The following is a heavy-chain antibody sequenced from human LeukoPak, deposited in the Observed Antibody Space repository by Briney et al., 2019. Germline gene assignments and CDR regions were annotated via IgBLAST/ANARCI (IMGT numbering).Heavy chain of an antibody. CDR3: ARGAGYTGTYAGILDY. D-gene: IGHD1-26*01. J-gene: IGHJ4*02. CDR1: GYTFTSNY. Sequence: ASVKVSCKASGYTFTSNYIHWVRQAPGQGLEWMGRINPNSGGTNSAQKFQGRVTMTRDTSIRTAYMELSRLTSDDTAVYYCARGAGYTGTYAGILDYWGRGTLVTVSS. CDR2: INPNSGGT. V-gene: IGHV1-2*06.